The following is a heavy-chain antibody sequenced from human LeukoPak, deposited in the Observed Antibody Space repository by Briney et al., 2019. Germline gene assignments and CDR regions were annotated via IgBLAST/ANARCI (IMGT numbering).Heavy chain of an antibody. D-gene: IGHD3-10*01. CDR3: ARTAKYYYGSETYYFFDY. Sequence: SETLSLTCTVSGGSISSSSYYWGWIRQPPGKGLEWIGSIYYSGSTYYNPSLKSRVTISVDTSKNQFSLKLTSVTPADTAVYYCARTAKYYYGSETYYFFDYWGQGTLVTVSS. CDR1: GGSISSSSYY. CDR2: IYYSGST. J-gene: IGHJ4*02. V-gene: IGHV4-39*07.